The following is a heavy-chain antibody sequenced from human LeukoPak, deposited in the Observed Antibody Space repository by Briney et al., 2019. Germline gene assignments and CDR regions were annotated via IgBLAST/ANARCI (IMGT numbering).Heavy chain of an antibody. D-gene: IGHD1-26*01. CDR1: GFTFSSYV. V-gene: IGHV3-30*14. CDR2: ISYDGSNE. J-gene: IGHJ3*02. Sequence: PGGSLRLSCAASGFTFSSYVMHWVRQAPGKGLEWVAIISYDGSNEYYADSVKGRFTISRDSAINSIYLQMNRLKVEDTAVYYCAGEEVGTVSAFNIWGRGTKVSVSS. CDR3: AGEEVGTVSAFNI.